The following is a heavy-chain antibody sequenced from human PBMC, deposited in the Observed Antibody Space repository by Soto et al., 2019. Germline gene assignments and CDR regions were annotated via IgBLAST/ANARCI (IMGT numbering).Heavy chain of an antibody. V-gene: IGHV4-59*12. J-gene: IGHJ6*03. CDR2: IYYSGST. CDR3: ARERRLLTHYYYYYYMDV. D-gene: IGHD3-3*01. Sequence: NPSETLSLTCTVSGGSISSYYWSWIRQPPGKGLEWIGYIYYSGSTNYNPSLKSRVTISVDTSKNQFSLKLSSVTAADTAVYYCARERRLLTHYYYYYYMDVWGKGTTVTVSS. CDR1: GGSISSYY.